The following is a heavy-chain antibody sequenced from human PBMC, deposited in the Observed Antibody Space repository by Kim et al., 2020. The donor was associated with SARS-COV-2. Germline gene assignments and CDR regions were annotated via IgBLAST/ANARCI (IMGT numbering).Heavy chain of an antibody. Sequence: ASVKVSCKASGYTFDTFSLYWLRQAPGQRFEWMGWINGGNGNTRYSQNFQGRVIFTRDTSATTAYMELTSLTFKDTAVYYCAGEGSGRYNWLEPWGQGTLVTVSS. CDR3: AGEGSGRYNWLEP. D-gene: IGHD3-10*01. CDR2: INGGNGNT. V-gene: IGHV1-3*01. J-gene: IGHJ5*02. CDR1: GYTFDTFS.